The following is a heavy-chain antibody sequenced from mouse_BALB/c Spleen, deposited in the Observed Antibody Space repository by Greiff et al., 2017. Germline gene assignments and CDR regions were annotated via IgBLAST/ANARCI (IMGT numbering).Heavy chain of an antibody. D-gene: IGHD1-1*01. J-gene: IGHJ4*01. CDR3: ARAPDGSSSSYAMDY. CDR2: LWGDGST. V-gene: IGHV2-6-7*01. Sequence: VQLQESGPGLVAPSQSLSITCTVSGFSLTGYGVNWVRQPPGKGLEWLGMLWGDGSTDYNSALKSRLSISKDNSKSQVFLKMNSLQTDVTARYYCARAPDGSSSSYAMDYWGQGTSVTVSA. CDR1: GFSLTGYG.